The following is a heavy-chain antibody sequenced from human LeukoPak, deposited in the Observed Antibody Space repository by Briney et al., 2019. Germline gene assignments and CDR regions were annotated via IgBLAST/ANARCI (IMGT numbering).Heavy chain of an antibody. V-gene: IGHV1-18*01. D-gene: IGHD3-22*01. CDR3: ARLGYDSSGYYYTNNWFDP. CDR2: ISAYNGNT. CDR1: GYTFTSYG. Sequence: ASVKVSCKASGYTFTSYGISWVRQAPGQGLEWMGWISAYNGNTNYAQKLQGRVTMTTDTSTSTAYMELRSLRSDDTAVYYCARLGYDSSGYYYTNNWFDPWGQGNLVTVSS. J-gene: IGHJ5*02.